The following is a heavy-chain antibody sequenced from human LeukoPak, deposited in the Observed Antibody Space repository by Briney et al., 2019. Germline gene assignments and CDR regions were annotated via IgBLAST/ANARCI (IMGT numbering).Heavy chain of an antibody. CDR1: GYTFTSYG. J-gene: IGHJ6*02. V-gene: IGHV1-18*01. CDR3: ARDGRASIAAPVYYYYGMDV. CDR2: ISAYNGNT. D-gene: IGHD6-6*01. Sequence: ASVKVSCRASGYTFTSYGISWVRQAPGQGLEWMGWISAYNGNTNYAQKLQGRVTMTTDTSTSTAYMELRSLRSDDTAVYYCARDGRASIAAPVYYYYGMDVWGQGTTVTVSS.